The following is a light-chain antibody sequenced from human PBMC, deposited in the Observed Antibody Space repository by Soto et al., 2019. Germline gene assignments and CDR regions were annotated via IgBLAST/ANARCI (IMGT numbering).Light chain of an antibody. CDR2: GAS. Sequence: EIVMTQSPATLSVCPGERATLYFRASQTVNSNLAWYQQKPGQAPRLLIYGASTRATGIPARFSGSGSGTEFTLTISSLQSEDFAVYYCQQYNNWPRTFGQGTKVDIK. J-gene: IGKJ1*01. CDR3: QQYNNWPRT. CDR1: QTVNSN. V-gene: IGKV3-15*01.